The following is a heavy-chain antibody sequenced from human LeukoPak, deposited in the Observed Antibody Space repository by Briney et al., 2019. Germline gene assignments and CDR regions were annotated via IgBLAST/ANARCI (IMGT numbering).Heavy chain of an antibody. J-gene: IGHJ4*02. V-gene: IGHV3-30*02. Sequence: GGSLRLSCAASGFTFSSYGMHWVRQAPGKGLEWVAFTRYDGSNKYYADSVKGRFTISRDNSKNTLYLQMNSLRAEDTAVYYCAKLYGSSSLDYWGQGTLVTVSS. CDR2: TRYDGSNK. CDR1: GFTFSSYG. D-gene: IGHD6-13*01. CDR3: AKLYGSSSLDY.